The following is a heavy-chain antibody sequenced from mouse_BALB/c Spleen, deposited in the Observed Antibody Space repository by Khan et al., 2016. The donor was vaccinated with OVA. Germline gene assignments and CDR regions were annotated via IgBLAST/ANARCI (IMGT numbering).Heavy chain of an antibody. J-gene: IGHJ3*01. V-gene: IGHV9-3*02. Sequence: QIQLVQSGPELKKPGETVKISCKASGYTFTNYGINWVKQAPGKGLKWMGWINTNTGEPTYAEEFKGRFAFSLETSASTAYLQLNNLKNEDTAKYFGARGNYYGSNSWFAYWGQGTLVTVSA. CDR1: GYTFTNYG. CDR2: INTNTGEP. CDR3: ARGNYYGSNSWFAY. D-gene: IGHD1-1*01.